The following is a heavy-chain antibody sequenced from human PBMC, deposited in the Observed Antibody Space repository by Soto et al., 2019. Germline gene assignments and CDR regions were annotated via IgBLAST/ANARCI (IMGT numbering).Heavy chain of an antibody. D-gene: IGHD6-13*01. J-gene: IGHJ5*02. Sequence: QVQLVQSGAEVKKPGASVKVSCKASGYSFNKHGISWVRQAPGQGLEWMGWIGTSSGNTNYAQNLQGRVTLSTDTSTNTAYMELRSLRSDGTAIYYCARDQLGRGFDPWGQGTLVTVSS. CDR3: ARDQLGRGFDP. CDR1: GYSFNKHG. V-gene: IGHV1-18*01. CDR2: IGTSSGNT.